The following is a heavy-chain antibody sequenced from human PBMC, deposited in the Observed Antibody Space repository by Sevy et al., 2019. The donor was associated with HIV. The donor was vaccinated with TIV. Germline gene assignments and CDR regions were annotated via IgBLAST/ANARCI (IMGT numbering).Heavy chain of an antibody. D-gene: IGHD3-9*01. CDR1: GFTFRNYG. CDR2: INQDGSQK. CDR3: AREFDGGPDY. V-gene: IGHV3-7*01. Sequence: GGSLRLSCVASGFTFRNYGMHWVRQAPGKGLEWVANINQDGSQKYYVDSVKGRFTISKDNAKNSLYLQMSSLRAEDTAVYYCAREFDGGPDYWGQGTLVTVSS. J-gene: IGHJ4*02.